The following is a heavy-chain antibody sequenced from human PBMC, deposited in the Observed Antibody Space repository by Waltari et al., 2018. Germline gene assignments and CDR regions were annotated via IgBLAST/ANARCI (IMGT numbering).Heavy chain of an antibody. J-gene: IGHJ4*02. Sequence: QLQLQESGPGLVKPSETLSLTCTVSGGSISSSSYYWGWIRQPPGKGLEWIGSIYYSGSTYYNPSLKSRGTISVDTSKNQFSLKLSSVTAADTAVYYCARQGPWGDNWNSPIDYWGQGTLVTVSS. CDR2: IYYSGST. V-gene: IGHV4-39*01. CDR3: ARQGPWGDNWNSPIDY. D-gene: IGHD1-20*01. CDR1: GGSISSSSYY.